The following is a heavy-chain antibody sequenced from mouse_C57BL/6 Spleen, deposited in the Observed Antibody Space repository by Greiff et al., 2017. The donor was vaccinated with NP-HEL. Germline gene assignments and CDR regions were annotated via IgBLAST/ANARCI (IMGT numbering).Heavy chain of an antibody. CDR2: IDPETGGT. CDR3: TRSNDSVVRFAY. V-gene: IGHV1-15*01. CDR1: GYTFTDYE. J-gene: IGHJ3*01. D-gene: IGHD2-2*01. Sequence: VQLQQSGAELVRPGASVTLSCKASGYTFTDYEMHWVQQTPVHGLEWIGAIDPETGGTAYNQKFKGKAILTADKSSSTAYMELRSLTSEDSAVYYCTRSNDSVVRFAYWGQGTLVTVSA.